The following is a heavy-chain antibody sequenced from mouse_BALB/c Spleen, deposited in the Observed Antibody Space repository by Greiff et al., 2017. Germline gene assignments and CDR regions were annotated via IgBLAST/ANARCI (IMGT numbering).Heavy chain of an antibody. V-gene: IGHV1-63*02. J-gene: IGHJ4*01. Sequence: VQLQQSGAELVRPGTSVKISCKASGYTFTNYWLGWVKQRPGHGLEWIGDIYPGGGYTNYNEKFKGKATLTADTSSSTAYMQLSSLTSEDSAVYFCARGDYRYDGYGNYAMDYWGQGTSVTVSS. CDR1: GYTFTNYW. CDR3: ARGDYRYDGYGNYAMDY. CDR2: IYPGGGYT. D-gene: IGHD2-14*01.